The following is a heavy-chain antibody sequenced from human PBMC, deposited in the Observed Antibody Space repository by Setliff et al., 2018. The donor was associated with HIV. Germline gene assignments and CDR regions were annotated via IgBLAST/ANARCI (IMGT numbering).Heavy chain of an antibody. CDR2: LYYSGNT. CDR3: AGVLSSGYYDGP. Sequence: NPSETLSLTCTVSGASVNSHYLAWIRRPPGKGLEWIGSLYYSGNTNYNPSLKSRVTISADTSKNQFSLKLRSVTAADTAVYYCAGVLSSGYYDGPWGQGTLVTVSS. D-gene: IGHD3-22*01. CDR1: GASVNSHY. V-gene: IGHV4-59*02. J-gene: IGHJ5*02.